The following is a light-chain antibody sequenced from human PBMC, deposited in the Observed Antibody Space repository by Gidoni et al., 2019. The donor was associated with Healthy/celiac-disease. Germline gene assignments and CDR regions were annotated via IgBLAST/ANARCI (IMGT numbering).Light chain of an antibody. V-gene: IGKV1-39*01. CDR1: QSISSY. Sequence: DIQMTQSPSSLSASVGDRVTITCRASQSISSYLNWYQQKPGKAPKRLIYAASSLQGGVPSRRIGSGSGRDFFHTISSLQAAEVVSYYCQQSYSTPPLTFGQGTKVEIK. J-gene: IGKJ1*01. CDR3: QQSYSTPPLT. CDR2: AAS.